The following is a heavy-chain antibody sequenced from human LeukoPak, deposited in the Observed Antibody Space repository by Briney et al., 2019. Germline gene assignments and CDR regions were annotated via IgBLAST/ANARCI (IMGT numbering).Heavy chain of an antibody. Sequence: PGGSLRLSCAASGFTFSSYSMNWVRQAPGKGLEWVSYISSSSSTIYYADSVKGRFTISRDNAKNSLYLQMNSLRAEDTAVYYCARDLPVAFDYWGQGTLVTVSS. CDR1: GFTFSSYS. V-gene: IGHV3-48*01. CDR2: ISSSSSTI. CDR3: ARDLPVAFDY. J-gene: IGHJ4*02. D-gene: IGHD6-19*01.